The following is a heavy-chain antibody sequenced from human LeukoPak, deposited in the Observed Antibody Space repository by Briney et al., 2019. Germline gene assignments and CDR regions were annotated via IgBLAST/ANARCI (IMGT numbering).Heavy chain of an antibody. CDR3: AGILPQGGYVDP. J-gene: IGHJ5*02. D-gene: IGHD5-12*01. Sequence: AQTLPLNCTVSGGSISSYYWSWIRQPPGPGLELIGYIYYSGSTNYNPSLKSRVTISVDTSKNQFSLKLSSVTAADTAVYYCAGILPQGGYVDPWGQGTLVTVSS. CDR1: GGSISSYY. V-gene: IGHV4-59*08. CDR2: IYYSGST.